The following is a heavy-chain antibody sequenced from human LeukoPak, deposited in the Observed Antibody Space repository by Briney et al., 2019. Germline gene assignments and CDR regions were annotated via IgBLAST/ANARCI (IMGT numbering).Heavy chain of an antibody. CDR2: IYTSGST. J-gene: IGHJ4*02. CDR1: GGSISSGSYY. CDR3: ARERTHDFWSGYCIDFFDY. D-gene: IGHD3-3*01. V-gene: IGHV4-61*02. Sequence: SETLSLTCTVSGGSISSGSYYWSWIRQPAGKGLEWIGRIYTSGSTNYNPSLKGRVTISVDTSKNQFSLKLSSVTAADTAVYYCARERTHDFWSGYCIDFFDYWGQGTLVTVSS.